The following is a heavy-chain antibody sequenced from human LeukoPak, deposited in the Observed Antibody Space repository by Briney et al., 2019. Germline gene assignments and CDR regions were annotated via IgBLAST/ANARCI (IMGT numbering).Heavy chain of an antibody. CDR1: GYTFTSYY. CDR2: INPSGGST. D-gene: IGHD1-26*01. J-gene: IGHJ6*03. CDR3: AKLGLEGGFPYPYYYMDV. V-gene: IGHV1-46*01. Sequence: ASVKVSCKASGYTFTSYYMHWVRQAPGQGLEWMGIINPSGGSTSYAQKFQGRVTMTRDTSTSTVYMELSSLRSEDTAVFYCAKLGLEGGFPYPYYYMDVWGKGTTVTVSS.